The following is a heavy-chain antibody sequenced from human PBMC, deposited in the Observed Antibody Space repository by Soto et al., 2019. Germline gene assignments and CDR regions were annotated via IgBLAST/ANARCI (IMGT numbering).Heavy chain of an antibody. CDR1: GDTFATYW. CDR3: ATMPTYYHYGMDV. CDR2: MNPSDSYT. Sequence: GESLKISCDGSGDTFATYWITWVRQMPGKGLEYMGRMNPSDSYTTYSPSFQGHGTISADKSSSTAYLQWSSLEASDTAVYYCATMPTYYHYGMDVWGQGTTVTVSS. D-gene: IGHD3-10*01. J-gene: IGHJ6*02. V-gene: IGHV5-10-1*01.